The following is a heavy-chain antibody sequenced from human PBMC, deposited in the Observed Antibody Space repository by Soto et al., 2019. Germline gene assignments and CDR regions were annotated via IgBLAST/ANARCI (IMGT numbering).Heavy chain of an antibody. CDR1: GGSFSGYY. CDR3: ARGGPTYCSSTRCYTPALWYYYYYGMDV. V-gene: IGHV4-34*01. CDR2: ITHSGST. D-gene: IGHD2-2*02. J-gene: IGHJ6*02. Sequence: PSETLSLTCAVYGGSFSGYYWSWIRQPPGKGLDWIREITHSGSTNYNPSLKSRVTVSVDTSKNQFSLELSSVTAADTAVYYCARGGPTYCSSTRCYTPALWYYYYYGMDVWGQGTTVT.